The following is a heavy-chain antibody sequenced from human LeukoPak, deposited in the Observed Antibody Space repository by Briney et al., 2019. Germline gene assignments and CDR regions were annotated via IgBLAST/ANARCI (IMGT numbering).Heavy chain of an antibody. Sequence: GGSLRLSGAAPGFTASGNYMSWVRRAPGKGLEWVSVIYSGGSTDYADSVKGRFTISRDNSKNTLYLQMNSLRAEDTAVYYCTREQDIWGQGTMVTVSS. CDR2: IYSGGST. CDR3: TREQDI. CDR1: GFTASGNY. J-gene: IGHJ3*02. V-gene: IGHV3-66*01.